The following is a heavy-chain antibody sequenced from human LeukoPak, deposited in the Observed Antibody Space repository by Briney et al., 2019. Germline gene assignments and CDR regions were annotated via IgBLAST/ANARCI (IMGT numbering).Heavy chain of an antibody. D-gene: IGHD3-22*01. V-gene: IGHV1-18*01. CDR2: ISAYNGNT. CDR3: AREYYYDSSGYLHYMDV. CDR1: GYTFTSYG. Sequence: ASAKVSCKASGYTFTSYGISWVRQAPGQGLEWMGWISAYNGNTNYAQKLQGRVTMTTDTSTSTAYMELRSLRSEDTAVYYCAREYYYDSSGYLHYMDVWGTGTTVTVSS. J-gene: IGHJ6*03.